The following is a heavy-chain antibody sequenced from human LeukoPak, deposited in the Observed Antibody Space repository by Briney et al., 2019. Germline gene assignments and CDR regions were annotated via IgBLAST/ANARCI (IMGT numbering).Heavy chain of an antibody. D-gene: IGHD3-22*01. V-gene: IGHV1-46*01. J-gene: IGHJ4*02. CDR1: GYTFTSYY. Sequence: GASVKVSCKASGYTFTSYYMHWVRQAPGQGLEWMGIINPGGGSTSYAQKFQGRVTMTRDTSTSTVYMELSSLRSEDTAVYYCARGPGRTCMIVVGDENRFDYWGQGTLVTVSS. CDR3: ARGPGRTCMIVVGDENRFDY. CDR2: INPGGGST.